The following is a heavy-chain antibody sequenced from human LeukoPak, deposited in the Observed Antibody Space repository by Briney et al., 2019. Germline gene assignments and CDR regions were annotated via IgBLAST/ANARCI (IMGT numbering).Heavy chain of an antibody. J-gene: IGHJ3*02. CDR2: IYYSGST. D-gene: IGHD1-26*01. CDR1: GGSISNGTFS. Sequence: SQTLSLTCTVSGGSISNGTFSWSWIRQPPGKGLEWIGYIYYSGSTNYNPSLKSRVTISVDTSKNQFSPKLSSVTAADTAVYYCAREGAHSGDAFDIWGQGTMVTVSS. CDR3: AREGAHSGDAFDI. V-gene: IGHV4-61*01.